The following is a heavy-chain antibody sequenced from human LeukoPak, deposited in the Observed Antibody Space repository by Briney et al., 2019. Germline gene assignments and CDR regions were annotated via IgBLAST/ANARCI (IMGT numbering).Heavy chain of an antibody. V-gene: IGHV3-48*01. D-gene: IGHD6-19*01. Sequence: GGSLRLSCAASGSTFSSYSMNWVRQAPGKGLEWVSYISSSSSTIYYADSVKGRFTISRDNSKNTLYLQMNSLRAEDTAVYYCAKDNEAVAGTLLNYWGQGTLVTVSS. J-gene: IGHJ4*02. CDR2: ISSSSSTI. CDR1: GSTFSSYS. CDR3: AKDNEAVAGTLLNY.